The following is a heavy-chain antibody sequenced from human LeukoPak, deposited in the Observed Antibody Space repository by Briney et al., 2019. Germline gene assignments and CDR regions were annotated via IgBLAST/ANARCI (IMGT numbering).Heavy chain of an antibody. CDR1: GDSLRKSTFY. J-gene: IGHJ5*02. CDR2: IYYSGSSGST. Sequence: SETLSLTCTVSGDSLRKSTFYWGWIRQPPGKGLEWIGSIYYSGSSGSTYYNPSLKSRVTISVDTSQNQFSLKLSSVTAADTAVYYCARDGTTAVTTVWFDPWGQGTLVTVSS. CDR3: ARDGTTAVTTVWFDP. D-gene: IGHD4-17*01. V-gene: IGHV4-39*07.